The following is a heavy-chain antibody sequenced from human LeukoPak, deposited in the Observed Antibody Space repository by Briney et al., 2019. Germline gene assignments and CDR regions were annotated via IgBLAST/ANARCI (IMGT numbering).Heavy chain of an antibody. J-gene: IGHJ3*02. V-gene: IGHV3-23*01. CDR3: AKDSYDFWSGYHAFDI. Sequence: GGSLRLSCAASGFTLSNAWMSWVRQAPGKGLEWVSAISGSGGSTYYADSVKGRFTISRDNSKNTLYLQMNSLRAEDTAVYYCAKDSYDFWSGYHAFDIWGQGTMVTVSS. CDR1: GFTLSNAW. D-gene: IGHD3-3*01. CDR2: ISGSGGST.